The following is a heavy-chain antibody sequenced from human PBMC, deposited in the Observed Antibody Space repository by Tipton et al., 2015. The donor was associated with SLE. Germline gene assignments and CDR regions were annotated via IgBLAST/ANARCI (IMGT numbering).Heavy chain of an antibody. J-gene: IGHJ3*02. CDR2: ISGSGGST. Sequence: SLRLSCAASGFSVSDNYINWVRQAPGKGLEWVSAISGSGGSTYYADSVKGRFTISRDNSKNTLYLQMNSLRAEDTAVYYCAKMGNTYYYDSSGYSDGFDIWGQGTMVTVSS. V-gene: IGHV3-23*01. CDR3: AKMGNTYYYDSSGYSDGFDI. CDR1: GFSVSDNY. D-gene: IGHD3-22*01.